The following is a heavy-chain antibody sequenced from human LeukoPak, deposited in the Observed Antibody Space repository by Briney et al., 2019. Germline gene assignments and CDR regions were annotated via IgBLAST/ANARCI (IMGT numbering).Heavy chain of an antibody. J-gene: IGHJ4*02. V-gene: IGHV3-7*01. Sequence: GGSLRLSCAASEFTFGNSWMSWVRQAPGKGLEWVATIKPDGSEKYYADSVKGRFTISRDNAKNSLYLQMSSLRAEDTAVYYCAAANYFDYCGQGTLVTVSS. CDR3: AAANYFDY. CDR1: EFTFGNSW. CDR2: IKPDGSEK.